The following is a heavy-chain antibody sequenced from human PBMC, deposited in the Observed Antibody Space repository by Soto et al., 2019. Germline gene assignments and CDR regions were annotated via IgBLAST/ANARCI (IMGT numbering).Heavy chain of an antibody. CDR2: INAYNGHT. V-gene: IGHV1-18*01. J-gene: IGHJ4*02. Sequence: ASVKVSCKASGYTFTNYGISWVRQAPGQGLEWMGWINAYNGHTDYGQNFQGRVTMTTDTSTSTAYMELRSLRSDDTAVYYCARTASANPFVFWGQGTVVTVSS. CDR1: GYTFTNYG. D-gene: IGHD3-3*01. CDR3: ARTASANPFVF.